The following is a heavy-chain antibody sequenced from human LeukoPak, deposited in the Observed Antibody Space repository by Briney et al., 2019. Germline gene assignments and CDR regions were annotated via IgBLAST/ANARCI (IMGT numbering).Heavy chain of an antibody. V-gene: IGHV3-21*01. J-gene: IGHJ4*02. CDR1: GFTFGSYS. CDR3: ASYDDGSY. Sequence: GGSLRLSCAASGFTFGSYSMNWVRQAPGKGLEWVSSISSSSSYIYYADSVKGRFTISRDNAKNSLYLQMNSLRAEDTAVYYCASYDDGSYWGQGTLVTVSS. D-gene: IGHD3-22*01. CDR2: ISSSSSYI.